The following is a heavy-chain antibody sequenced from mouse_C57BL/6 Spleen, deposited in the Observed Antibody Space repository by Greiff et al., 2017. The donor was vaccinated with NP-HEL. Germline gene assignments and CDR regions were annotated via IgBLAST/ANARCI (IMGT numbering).Heavy chain of an antibody. CDR2: IYPSDSET. CDR1: GYTFTSYW. D-gene: IGHD1-1*01. CDR3: ARGRMYYGSSPAYDYAMDY. Sequence: QVQLQQPGAELVRPGSSVKLSCKASGYTFTSYWMDWVKQRPGQGLEWIGNIYPSDSETHYNQKFKDKATLTVDKSSSTAYMQLRSMTSEVSAVDYCARGRMYYGSSPAYDYAMDYWGQGTSVTVSS. V-gene: IGHV1-61*01. J-gene: IGHJ4*01.